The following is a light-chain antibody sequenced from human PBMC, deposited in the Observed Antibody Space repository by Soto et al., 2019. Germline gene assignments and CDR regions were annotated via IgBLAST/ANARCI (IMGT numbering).Light chain of an antibody. J-gene: IGKJ2*01. V-gene: IGKV1-39*01. CDR1: QRITTY. CDR3: QQSYSTPYT. CDR2: TAA. Sequence: IQMTQSPSSLSASVGDRVTITCRASQRITTYLNWYQQKPGKAPKLLISTAATLQGGVPSRSSGSGSGTDFTLTITTLQPEDFATYFCQQSYSTPYTFGQGTKLEIK.